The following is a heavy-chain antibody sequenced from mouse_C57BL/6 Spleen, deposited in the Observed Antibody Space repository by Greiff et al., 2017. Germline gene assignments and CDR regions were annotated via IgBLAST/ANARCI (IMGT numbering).Heavy chain of an antibody. J-gene: IGHJ3*01. CDR1: GYAFSSYW. CDR3: ARSEDDYWFAY. V-gene: IGHV1-80*01. Sequence: VQLVESGAELVKPGASVKISCKASGYAFSSYWMNWVKQRPGKGLEWIGQIYPGDGDTNYNGKFKGKATLTADKSSSTAYMQLSSLTSEDSAVYFCARSEDDYWFAYWGQGTLVTVSA. CDR2: IYPGDGDT. D-gene: IGHD2-4*01.